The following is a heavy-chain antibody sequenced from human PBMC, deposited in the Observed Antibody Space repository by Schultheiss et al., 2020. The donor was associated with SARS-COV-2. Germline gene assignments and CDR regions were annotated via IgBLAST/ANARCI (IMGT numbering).Heavy chain of an antibody. Sequence: GSLRLSCTVSGGSISSSSSYWGWIRQPPGKGLEWIGSIYYSGSTYYNPSLKSRVTISVDTSKNQFSLKLSSVTAADTAVYYCARGQYSSNWYGSRPFDPWGQGTLVTVSS. V-gene: IGHV4-39*07. CDR3: ARGQYSSNWYGSRPFDP. CDR1: GGSISSSSSY. D-gene: IGHD6-13*01. CDR2: IYYSGST. J-gene: IGHJ5*02.